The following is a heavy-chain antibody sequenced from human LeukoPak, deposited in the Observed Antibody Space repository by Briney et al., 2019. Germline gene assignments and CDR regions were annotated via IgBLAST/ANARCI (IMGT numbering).Heavy chain of an antibody. CDR3: AKGEITSPGSYGL. Sequence: GGSLRLSCAASGFTFSSYIMNWVRQAPGKGLEWVSSISSSSSYIYYADSVKGRFTISRDNAKNSLYLQMNSLRAEDTAVYYCAKGEITSPGSYGLWGQGTLVTVSS. D-gene: IGHD1-26*01. V-gene: IGHV3-21*04. J-gene: IGHJ4*02. CDR1: GFTFSSYI. CDR2: ISSSSSYI.